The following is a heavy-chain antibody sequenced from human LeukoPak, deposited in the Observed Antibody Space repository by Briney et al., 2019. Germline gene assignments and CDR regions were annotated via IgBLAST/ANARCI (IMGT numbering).Heavy chain of an antibody. CDR3: AKDRATYGDQPYFDY. J-gene: IGHJ4*02. V-gene: IGHV3-9*01. CDR1: GFTFSSHA. Sequence: GGSLRLSCAASGFTFSSHAMSWVRQAPGKGLEWVSGISWNSGSIGYADSVKGRFTISRDNAKNSLYLQMNSLRAEDTALYYCAKDRATYGDQPYFDYWGQGTLVTVSS. D-gene: IGHD4-17*01. CDR2: ISWNSGSI.